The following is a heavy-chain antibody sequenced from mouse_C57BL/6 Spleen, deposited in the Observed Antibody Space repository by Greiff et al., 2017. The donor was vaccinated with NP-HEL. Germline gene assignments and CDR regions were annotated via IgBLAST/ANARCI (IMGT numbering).Heavy chain of an antibody. J-gene: IGHJ3*01. CDR1: GFTFSDYY. CDR2: INYDGSST. D-gene: IGHD2-10*02. Sequence: EVQVVESEGGLVQPGRSMKLSCTASGFTFSDYYMAWVRQVPEKGLEWVANINYDGSSTYYLDSLKSRFIISRDNAKNILYLQMSSLKSEDTATYYCAREEGYAQGFAYWGQGTLVTVSA. CDR3: AREEGYAQGFAY. V-gene: IGHV5-16*01.